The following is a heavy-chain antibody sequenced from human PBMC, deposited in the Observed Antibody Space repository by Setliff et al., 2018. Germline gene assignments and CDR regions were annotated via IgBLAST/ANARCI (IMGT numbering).Heavy chain of an antibody. Sequence: PGGSLRLSCAASGFTFSSHGMNWVRQAPGKGLEWVSYINAWGTTIYYADSVEGRFTISRDKSENTLFLQMTSLRPEDTGVYYCAKVKKPLIRGSGFDYWGRGTLVTVSS. CDR2: INAWGTTI. D-gene: IGHD3-10*01. V-gene: IGHV3-48*03. J-gene: IGHJ4*02. CDR3: AKVKKPLIRGSGFDY. CDR1: GFTFSSHG.